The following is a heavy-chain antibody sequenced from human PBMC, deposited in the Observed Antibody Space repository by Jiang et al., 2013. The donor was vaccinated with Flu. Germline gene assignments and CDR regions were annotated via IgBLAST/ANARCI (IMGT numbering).Heavy chain of an antibody. D-gene: IGHD2-8*01. CDR2: IYHSGST. CDR3: ARDCTNGVCYKLLGMDV. J-gene: IGHJ6*04. V-gene: IGHV4-38-2*02. Sequence: GSGLVKPSETLSLTCAVSGYSISSGYYWGWIRQPPGKGLEWIGSIYHSGSTYYNPSLKSRVTISVDTSKNQFSLKLSSVTAADTAVYYCARDCTNGVCYKLLGMDVWGKGTTVTVSS. CDR1: GYSISSGYY.